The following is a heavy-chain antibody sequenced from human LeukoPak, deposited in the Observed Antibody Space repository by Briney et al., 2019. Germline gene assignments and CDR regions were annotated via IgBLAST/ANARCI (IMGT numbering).Heavy chain of an antibody. Sequence: TSSETLSLTCTVSGGSISSYYWSWIRQPAGKGLEWIGRIYTSGSTNYNPSLKSRVTMSVDTSKNQFSLKLSSVTAADTAAYYCARDECELPFDYWGQGTLVTVSS. D-gene: IGHD1-26*01. J-gene: IGHJ4*02. V-gene: IGHV4-4*07. CDR3: ARDECELPFDY. CDR1: GGSISSYY. CDR2: IYTSGST.